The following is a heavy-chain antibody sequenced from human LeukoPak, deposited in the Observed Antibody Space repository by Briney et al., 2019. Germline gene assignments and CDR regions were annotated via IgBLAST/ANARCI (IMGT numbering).Heavy chain of an antibody. CDR1: GSTFTSYG. D-gene: IGHD3-22*01. CDR3: APYYDSSGYYKK. V-gene: IGHV1-18*01. J-gene: IGHJ1*01. CDR2: ISAYNGDT. Sequence: GASVRLSRKASGSTFTSYGISWVRHAPGQGLEWRGWISAYNGDTNYEQKLHGRVTMTTETSTSTAYTQMRSLRSDATTAYYCAPYYDSSGYYKKWGEGTLVTVSS.